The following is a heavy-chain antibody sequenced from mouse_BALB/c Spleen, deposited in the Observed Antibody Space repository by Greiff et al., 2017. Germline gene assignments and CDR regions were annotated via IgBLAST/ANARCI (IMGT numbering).Heavy chain of an antibody. D-gene: IGHD1-1*01. CDR1: GYTFTSYW. V-gene: IGHV1-5*01. Sequence: EVQLQQSGAELAKPGASVKMSCKASGYTFTSYWMHWVKQRPGQGLEWIGAIYPGNSDTSYNQKFKGKAKLTAVTSTSTAYMELSSLTNEDSAVYYCTRNSPLRGYAMDYWGQGTSVTVSS. CDR3: TRNSPLRGYAMDY. CDR2: IYPGNSDT. J-gene: IGHJ4*01.